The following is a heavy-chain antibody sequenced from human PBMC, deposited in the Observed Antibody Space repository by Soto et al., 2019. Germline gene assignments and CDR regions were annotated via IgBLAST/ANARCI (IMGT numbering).Heavy chain of an antibody. Sequence: QVQLQESGPGLVKPSQTLSLTCTVSGGSISSGDYYWSWIRQPPGKGLEWIGYIYYSGSPYYNPSPTSRVTISVDPSKTHSSLKLSSVTAADTAVYYCASAYDSSGYCAEYWGQGTLVTVSS. D-gene: IGHD3-22*01. CDR1: GGSISSGDYY. CDR3: ASAYDSSGYCAEY. V-gene: IGHV4-30-4*01. J-gene: IGHJ4*02. CDR2: IYYSGSP.